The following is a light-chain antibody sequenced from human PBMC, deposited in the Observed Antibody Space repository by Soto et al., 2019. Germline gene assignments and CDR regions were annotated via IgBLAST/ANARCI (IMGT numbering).Light chain of an antibody. CDR3: QQYASSSYP. Sequence: EIVLTQSPGTLSLSPGDRATLSCRTSQSVSSSYLAWYQQKPGQAPRLLIYGASRRATGIPDRFSGSGSGTDFTLTISRLEPEDLAVYFWQQYASSSYPFGQGTKLEIK. J-gene: IGKJ2*01. V-gene: IGKV3-20*01. CDR2: GAS. CDR1: QSVSSSY.